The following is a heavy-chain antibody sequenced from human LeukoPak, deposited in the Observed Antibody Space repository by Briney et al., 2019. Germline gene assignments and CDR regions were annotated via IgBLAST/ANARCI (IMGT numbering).Heavy chain of an antibody. CDR2: IYYSGST. V-gene: IGHV4-61*05. J-gene: IGHJ6*02. CDR1: GGSISSSSYY. Sequence: SETLSLTCTVSGGSISSSSYYWGWIRQPPGKGLEWIGYIYYSGSTNYNPSLKSRVTISVDTSKNQFSLKLSSVTAADTAVYYCASRELLWFGEFSRDYYYYGMDVWGQGTTVTVSS. D-gene: IGHD3-10*01. CDR3: ASRELLWFGEFSRDYYYYGMDV.